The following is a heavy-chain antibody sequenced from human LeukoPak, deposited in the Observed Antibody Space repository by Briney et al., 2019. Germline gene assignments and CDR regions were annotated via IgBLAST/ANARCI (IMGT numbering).Heavy chain of an antibody. J-gene: IGHJ4*02. CDR2: IIPILGIA. Sequence: RIIPILGIANYAQKFQGRVTITADKSTSTAYMELSSLRSEDTAVYYCARSDGGSYTFDYWGQGTLVTVSS. CDR3: ARSDGGSYTFDY. V-gene: IGHV1-69*02. D-gene: IGHD1-26*01.